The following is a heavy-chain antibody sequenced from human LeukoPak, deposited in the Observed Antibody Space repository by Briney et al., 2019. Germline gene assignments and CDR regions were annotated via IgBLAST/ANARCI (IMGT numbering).Heavy chain of an antibody. Sequence: GGSLRLSCAASGFTFSDYYMSWIRQAPGKGLEWVSYISSSGSTIYYADSVKGRFTISRDNAKNSLYLQMNSLRAEDTAVYYCARVPGKKWLRFNWFDPWGQGTLVTVSS. CDR2: ISSSGSTI. V-gene: IGHV3-11*01. J-gene: IGHJ5*02. CDR3: ARVPGKKWLRFNWFDP. CDR1: GFTFSDYY. D-gene: IGHD5-12*01.